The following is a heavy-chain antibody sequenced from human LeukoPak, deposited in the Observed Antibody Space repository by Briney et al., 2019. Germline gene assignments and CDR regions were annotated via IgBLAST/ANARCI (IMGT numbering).Heavy chain of an antibody. CDR1: GFTFSSYW. V-gene: IGHV3-7*01. CDR2: INQDGSEK. J-gene: IGHJ5*02. Sequence: GGSLRLSCAGSGFTFSSYWMSWVRQAPGKGLEWVANINQDGSEKYYVDSVEGRSTISRDNAKNSLCLQMNSLRAEDTAVYYCARVGLGVGSGRKASGFDPWGQGTLVTVSS. D-gene: IGHD3-10*01. CDR3: ARVGLGVGSGRKASGFDP.